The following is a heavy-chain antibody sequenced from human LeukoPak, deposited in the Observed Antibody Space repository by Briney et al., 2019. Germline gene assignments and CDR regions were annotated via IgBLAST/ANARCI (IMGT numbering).Heavy chain of an antibody. CDR2: ISAGADVI. Sequence: GGSLRLSCEAAGVAFRDYPMGGGRGASGKRVEWVSGISAGADVIFYADPVKGRFTISRDNSKNTPYLQMNSLRAEDSAEYYCAKSLLTTATGTGRAFDIWGQGTMVTVS. V-gene: IGHV3-23*01. J-gene: IGHJ3*02. CDR1: GVAFRDYP. CDR3: AKSLLTTATGTGRAFDI. D-gene: IGHD1-1*01.